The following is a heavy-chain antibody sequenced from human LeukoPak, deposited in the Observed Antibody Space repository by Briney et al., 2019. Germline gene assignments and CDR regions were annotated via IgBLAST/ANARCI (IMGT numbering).Heavy chain of an antibody. CDR2: IYYSGST. CDR3: ARLDSSSVSYYFDY. J-gene: IGHJ4*02. V-gene: IGHV4-59*01. Sequence: SETLSLTCTVSGGSISSYYWSWIRQPPGKGLEWIGYIYYSGSTNYNPSLKSRVTISVDTSKNQFSLKLSSVTPADTAVYYCARLDSSSVSYYFDYWGQGTLVTVSP. D-gene: IGHD6-13*01. CDR1: GGSISSYY.